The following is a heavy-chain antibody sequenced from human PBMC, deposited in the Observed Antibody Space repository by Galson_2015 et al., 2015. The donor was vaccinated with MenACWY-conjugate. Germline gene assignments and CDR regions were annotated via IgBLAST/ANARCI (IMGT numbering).Heavy chain of an antibody. CDR2: IKSKTDGGTT. J-gene: IGHJ4*02. D-gene: IGHD3-22*01. V-gene: IGHV3-15*01. CDR3: TTTERGEYYYDSSGYYLFDY. Sequence: SLRLSCAASGFTFSNAWMSWVRQAPGKGLEWVGRIKSKTDGGTTDYAAPVKGRFTISRDDSKNTLYLQMNSLKTEDTAVYYCTTTERGEYYYDSSGYYLFDYWGQGTLVTVSS. CDR1: GFTFSNAW.